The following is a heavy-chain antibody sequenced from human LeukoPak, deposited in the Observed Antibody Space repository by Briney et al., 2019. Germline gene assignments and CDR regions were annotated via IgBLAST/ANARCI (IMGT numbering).Heavy chain of an antibody. CDR2: VSGSGGST. V-gene: IGHV3-23*01. Sequence: GGSLRLSCAASGFTFSSYAMSWVRQAPGKGLEWVSGVSGSGGSTYYADSVKGRFTISRDNSKNTLSLQINSLRAEDTALYYCAKGGLGSAFDYWGQGTLVTVPS. CDR3: AKGGLGSAFDY. J-gene: IGHJ4*02. CDR1: GFTFSSYA. D-gene: IGHD6-19*01.